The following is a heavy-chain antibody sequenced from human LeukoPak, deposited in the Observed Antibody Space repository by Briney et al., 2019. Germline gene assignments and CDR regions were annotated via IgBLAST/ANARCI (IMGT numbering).Heavy chain of an antibody. CDR3: AREIAVDYFDY. D-gene: IGHD6-19*01. Sequence: PSETLSLTCAVYGGSFSGYYWSLIRQPPGKGLEWIGEINHSGSTNYNPSLKSRVTISVDTSKNQFSLKLSSVTAADTAVYYCAREIAVDYFDYWGQGTLVTVSS. J-gene: IGHJ4*02. V-gene: IGHV4-34*01. CDR2: INHSGST. CDR1: GGSFSGYY.